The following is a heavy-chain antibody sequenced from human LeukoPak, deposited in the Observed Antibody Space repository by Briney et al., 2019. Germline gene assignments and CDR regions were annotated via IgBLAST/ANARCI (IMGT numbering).Heavy chain of an antibody. Sequence: GSLRLSCAASGFTFSSYWMSWVRQPPGKGLEWIGEINPSGSTNYNPSLKSRVTISVDTSKNQFSLKLNSLTAADTSLYYCARGLGSGSYFGYWGQGTLVTVSS. CDR1: GFTFSSYW. V-gene: IGHV4-34*01. J-gene: IGHJ4*02. CDR3: ARGLGSGSYFGY. D-gene: IGHD3-10*01. CDR2: INPSGST.